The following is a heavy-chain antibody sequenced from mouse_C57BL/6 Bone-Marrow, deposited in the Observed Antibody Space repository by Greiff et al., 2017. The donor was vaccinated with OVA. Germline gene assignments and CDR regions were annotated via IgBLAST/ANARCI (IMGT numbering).Heavy chain of an antibody. CDR3: ARQFFYAMDY. J-gene: IGHJ4*01. CDR2: ISSGGSYT. Sequence: DVMLVESGGDLVKPGGSLKLSCAASGFTFSSYGMSWVRQTPDKRLEWVATISSGGSYTYYPASVKGRFTISRDNAKNTLYLQMSSLKSEDTAMYYCARQFFYAMDYWGQGTSVTVSS. V-gene: IGHV5-6*02. CDR1: GFTFSSYG.